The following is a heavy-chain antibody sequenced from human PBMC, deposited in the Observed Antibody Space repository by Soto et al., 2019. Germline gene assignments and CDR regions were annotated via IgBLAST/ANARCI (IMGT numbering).Heavy chain of an antibody. Sequence: ASVKVSCKVSGYTFTGYYMHWVRQAPGQGLEWMGWINPNSGGTNYAQKFQGWVTMTRDTSISTAYMELSRLRSDDTAVYYCARRGRNDYGDYVALYYFDYWGQGTLVTVSS. CDR2: INPNSGGT. D-gene: IGHD4-17*01. CDR3: ARRGRNDYGDYVALYYFDY. CDR1: GYTFTGYY. J-gene: IGHJ4*02. V-gene: IGHV1-2*04.